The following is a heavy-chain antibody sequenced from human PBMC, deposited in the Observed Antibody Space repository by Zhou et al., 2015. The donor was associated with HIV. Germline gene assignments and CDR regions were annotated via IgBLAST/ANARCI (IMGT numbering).Heavy chain of an antibody. CDR2: IIPIFGTA. Sequence: QVQLVQSGAEVKKPGSSVKVSCKASGGTFSSYAISWVRQAPGQGLEWMGGIIPIFGTANYAQKFQGRVTITADESTSTAYMELSSLRSEDTAVYYCASHEAAAGKGWAYYFDYWGQGTLVTVSS. V-gene: IGHV1-69*01. D-gene: IGHD6-13*01. CDR1: GGTFSSYA. CDR3: ASHEAAAGKGWAYYFDY. J-gene: IGHJ4*02.